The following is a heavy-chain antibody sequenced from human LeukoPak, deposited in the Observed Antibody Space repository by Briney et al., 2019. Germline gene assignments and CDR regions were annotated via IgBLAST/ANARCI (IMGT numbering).Heavy chain of an antibody. CDR3: ARGMSGYTEDPFDI. J-gene: IGHJ3*02. D-gene: IGHD2-2*02. V-gene: IGHV1-18*01. Sequence: ASVKVSCKASGYTFTSYSINWVRQAPGQGLEWMAWISAYNGSANYAQKFHGRVTLTRDTSTSTAYKELRSLRSDDTAVYFCARGMSGYTEDPFDIWGQGTVVTVSS. CDR2: ISAYNGSA. CDR1: GYTFTSYS.